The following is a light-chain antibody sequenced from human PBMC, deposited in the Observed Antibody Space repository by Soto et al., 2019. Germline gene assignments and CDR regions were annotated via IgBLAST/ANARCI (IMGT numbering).Light chain of an antibody. Sequence: EIVLTQSPATLSLSPGERATLSCRASQSVSSYLAWYQQKPGQAPTLLIFDASKTATGIPARFSGSGSGTDFTLTISSLDPEDFAVYYCQQRNNGYTFGQGTKLEIK. V-gene: IGKV3-11*01. J-gene: IGKJ2*01. CDR3: QQRNNGYT. CDR2: DAS. CDR1: QSVSSY.